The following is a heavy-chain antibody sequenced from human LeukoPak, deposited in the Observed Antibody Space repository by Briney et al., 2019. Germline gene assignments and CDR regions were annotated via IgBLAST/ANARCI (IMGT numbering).Heavy chain of an antibody. CDR2: IYYSGST. D-gene: IGHD3-10*01. Sequence: SETLSLTCSVSGGSINTYYWSWIRQPPGEGLEWIGYIYYSGSTNYNPSLKSRVTISIDTSKNQSKNQISLRLSSVTAADTALYFCAAGYGSRSPSDYWGQGTLVTVSS. V-gene: IGHV4-59*01. J-gene: IGHJ4*02. CDR3: AAGYGSRSPSDY. CDR1: GGSINTYY.